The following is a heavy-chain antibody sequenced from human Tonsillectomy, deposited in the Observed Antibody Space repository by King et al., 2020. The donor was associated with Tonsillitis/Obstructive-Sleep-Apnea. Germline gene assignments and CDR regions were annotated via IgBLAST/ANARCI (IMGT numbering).Heavy chain of an antibody. D-gene: IGHD3-10*01. CDR1: GFTVSSNY. CDR2: IYSGGST. J-gene: IGHJ4*02. Sequence: VQLVESGGGLVQPGGSLRLSCAASGFTVSSNYMSWVRQAPGKGLEWVSVIYSGGSTYYADSVKGRFTISRDNSKNTLYLQMNSLRAEDTAVYYCAREALQGYGSGSLVLWGQGTLVTVSS. CDR3: AREALQGYGSGSLVL. V-gene: IGHV3-66*01.